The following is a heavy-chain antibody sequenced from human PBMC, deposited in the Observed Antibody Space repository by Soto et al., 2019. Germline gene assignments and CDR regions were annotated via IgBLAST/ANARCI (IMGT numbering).Heavy chain of an antibody. J-gene: IGHJ4*02. CDR2: VYYTGST. D-gene: IGHD6-19*01. CDR1: GGSISGSY. V-gene: IGHV4-59*01. CDR3: ARSVAVPGAHIDY. Sequence: SETLSLTFSVSGGSISGSYWSWIRQSPGKGLEWLGYVYYTGSTNYSPSLRSRVSISVDTSKNEFSLRLSSVTAEDKDVYFCARSVAVPGAHIDYWGQGTQVTVS.